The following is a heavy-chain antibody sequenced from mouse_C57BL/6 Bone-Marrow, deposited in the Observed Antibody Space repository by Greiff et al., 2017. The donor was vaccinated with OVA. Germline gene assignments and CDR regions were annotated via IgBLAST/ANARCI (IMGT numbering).Heavy chain of an antibody. J-gene: IGHJ3*01. D-gene: IGHD2-4*01. CDR3: AKCDYDERGLWFAY. CDR2: IDPSDSYT. CDR1: GYTFTSYW. V-gene: IGHV1-69*01. Sequence: QVQLQQPGAELVMPGASVKLSCKASGYTFTSYWMHWVKQRPGQGLEWIGEIDPSDSYTNYNQKFKGKSTLTVDKSSSTAYMQLSSLTSEDSAVYYCAKCDYDERGLWFAYWGPGTLVTVSA.